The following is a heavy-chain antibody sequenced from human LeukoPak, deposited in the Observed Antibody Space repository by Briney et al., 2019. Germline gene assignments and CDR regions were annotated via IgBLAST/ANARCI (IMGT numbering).Heavy chain of an antibody. CDR3: AKDKSPRRSYYYYGMDV. CDR1: GFTFSSYA. CDR2: ISGSGGST. J-gene: IGHJ6*02. V-gene: IGHV3-23*01. Sequence: PGGSLRLSCAASGFTFSSYAMSWVRQAPGKGLEWVSAISGSGGSTYYADSVKGRFTISRDNSKNTLYLQMNSLRAEDTAVYYCAKDKSPRRSYYYYGMDVWGQGTTVTVSS.